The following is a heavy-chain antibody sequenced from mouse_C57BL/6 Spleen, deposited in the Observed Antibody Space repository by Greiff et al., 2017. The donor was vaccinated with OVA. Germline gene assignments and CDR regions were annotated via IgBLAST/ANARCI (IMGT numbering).Heavy chain of an antibody. CDR2: IWWDGDK. CDR3: ARIEGVYDGYLYYAMDY. Sequence: QVQLKQSGPGILQPSQTLSLTCSFSGFSLSTFGMGVGWIRQPSGKGLEWLAHIWWDGDKYSNPALKSRLTISKDTSKNQVFLTIANVDTADTATYYCARIEGVYDGYLYYAMDYWGQGTSVTVSS. V-gene: IGHV8-8*01. CDR1: GFSLSTFGMG. D-gene: IGHD2-3*01. J-gene: IGHJ4*01.